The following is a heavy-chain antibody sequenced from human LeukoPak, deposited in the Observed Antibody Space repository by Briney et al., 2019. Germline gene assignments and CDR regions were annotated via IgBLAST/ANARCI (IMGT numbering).Heavy chain of an antibody. CDR2: IIPIFGTA. D-gene: IGHD2-2*01. Sequence: GASVKVSCKASGGTFSSYAISWVRQAPAQGLEWMGGIIPIFGTANYAQKFQGRVTITTDESTSTAYMELSSLRSEDTAVYYCARDSSRYCSSTSCYFGYMDVWGKGTTVTVSS. CDR3: ARDSSRYCSSTSCYFGYMDV. V-gene: IGHV1-69*05. J-gene: IGHJ6*03. CDR1: GGTFSSYA.